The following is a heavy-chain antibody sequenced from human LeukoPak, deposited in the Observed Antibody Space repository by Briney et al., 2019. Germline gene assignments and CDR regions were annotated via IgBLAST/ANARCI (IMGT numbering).Heavy chain of an antibody. D-gene: IGHD3-10*01. Sequence: SETLSLTCAVYGGSFSGYYWSWIRQPPGKGLEWIGEINHSGSTNYNPSLKSRVTISVDTSKNQFSLKLSSVTAADTAVYYCARDKPRYYYGSGSYYPDAFDIWGQGTMVTVSS. J-gene: IGHJ3*02. CDR1: GGSFSGYY. CDR3: ARDKPRYYYGSGSYYPDAFDI. CDR2: INHSGST. V-gene: IGHV4-34*01.